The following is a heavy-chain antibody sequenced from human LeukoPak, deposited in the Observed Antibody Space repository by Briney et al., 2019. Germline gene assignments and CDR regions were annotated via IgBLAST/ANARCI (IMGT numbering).Heavy chain of an antibody. CDR3: ARHDNYPGFGRGFDP. Sequence: SETLSLTCSVSGDSMSGYYWSWIRQPPGRGLEWIGYMFYSGATSYNPSLKSRVTLSTDTPKNHFSLKLSSVTAADTGVYYCARHDNYPGFGRGFDPCGQGFLVTVTS. CDR1: GDSMSGYY. D-gene: IGHD1-14*01. CDR2: MFYSGAT. J-gene: IGHJ5*02. V-gene: IGHV4-59*08.